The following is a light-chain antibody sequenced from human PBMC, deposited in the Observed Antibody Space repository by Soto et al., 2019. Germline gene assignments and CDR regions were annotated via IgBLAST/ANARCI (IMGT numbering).Light chain of an antibody. J-gene: IGLJ2*01. CDR1: SSDVGGYNY. V-gene: IGLV2-11*01. CDR3: CSYAGSYTVL. Sequence: QSVLTQPRSVSGSPGQSVTISCTGTSSDVGGYNYVSWYQQHAGKAPKLMIYDVSKRPSGVPDRFSGSKSANTASLTISGLQAEDEADYYCCSYAGSYTVLFGGGTQLTVL. CDR2: DVS.